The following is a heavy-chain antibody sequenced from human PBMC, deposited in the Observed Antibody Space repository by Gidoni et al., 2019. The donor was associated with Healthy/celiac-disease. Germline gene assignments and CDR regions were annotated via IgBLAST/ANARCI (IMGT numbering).Heavy chain of an antibody. CDR3: STGGYYFDF. V-gene: IGHV3-15*07. CDR1: GFTFSNAW. Sequence: EVQLVESGGGLVKSGESLSLSCAGSGFTFSNAWMNWVRQAPGKGLEWVGRIKSKPNGGTIDYAAPVQGRFTISRDDSKNTFYLQMHSLKTDDTAVYYCSTGGYYFDFWGQGTLVTVSS. CDR2: IKSKPNGGTI. J-gene: IGHJ4*02.